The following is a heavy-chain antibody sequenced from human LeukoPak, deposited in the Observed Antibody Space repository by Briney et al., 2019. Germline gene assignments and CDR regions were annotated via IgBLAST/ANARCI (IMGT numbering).Heavy chain of an antibody. Sequence: PSETLSLTCTVSGVSISSYYWSWIRQPPGKGLEWVGYIYTSGSTDYNPSLKRRLTMSVDTSKNQFSLKLSSVTAADTAVYYCARHEGNWNGDAFDIWGQGRVVTVSS. CDR2: IYTSGST. V-gene: IGHV4-4*09. J-gene: IGHJ3*02. CDR3: ARHEGNWNGDAFDI. CDR1: GVSISSYY. D-gene: IGHD1-1*01.